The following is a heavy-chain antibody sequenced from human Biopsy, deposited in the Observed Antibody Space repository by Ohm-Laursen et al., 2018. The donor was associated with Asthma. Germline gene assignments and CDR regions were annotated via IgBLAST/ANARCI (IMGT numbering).Heavy chain of an antibody. D-gene: IGHD3-9*01. J-gene: IGHJ6*02. Sequence: SDTLSLTCAVSGASINSGGYSWNWIRQPPGKGLEVSAYLFLSGATYYNPSLKSRVTISVDRSQRQFSLKVNSVTAADTAVYYCARMNTLIQAANYFSYAMDVWGQGTTVTVSS. V-gene: IGHV4-30-2*01. CDR1: GASINSGGYS. CDR3: ARMNTLIQAANYFSYAMDV. CDR2: LFLSGAT.